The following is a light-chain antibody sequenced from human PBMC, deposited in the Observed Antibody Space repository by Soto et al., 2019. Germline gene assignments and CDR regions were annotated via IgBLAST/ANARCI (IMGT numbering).Light chain of an antibody. CDR1: SSDVGSYNL. CDR2: EGS. V-gene: IGLV2-23*01. CDR3: CSYAGSSTPLV. J-gene: IGLJ1*01. Sequence: QSVLTQPASVSGSPGQSITISCTGTSSDVGSYNLVSWYQQHPGKAPKLMIYEGSKRPSGVSNRFSASKSGNTASLTISGLQAEDEADYYCCSYAGSSTPLVFGTGTKLTV.